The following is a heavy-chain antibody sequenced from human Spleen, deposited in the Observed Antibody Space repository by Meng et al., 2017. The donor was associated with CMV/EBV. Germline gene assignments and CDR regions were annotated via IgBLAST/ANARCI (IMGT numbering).Heavy chain of an antibody. CDR1: NYSFINYD. CDR3: ASGFWSGYPSYYFDY. V-gene: IGHV1-69*05. Sequence: SVKVSCKASNYSFINYDIGWVRQAPGQGLEWMGGIIPIFGTANYAQKFQGRVTITTDESTSTAYMELSSLRSEDTAVYYCASGFWSGYPSYYFDYWGQGTLVTVSS. D-gene: IGHD3-3*01. CDR2: IIPIFGTA. J-gene: IGHJ4*02.